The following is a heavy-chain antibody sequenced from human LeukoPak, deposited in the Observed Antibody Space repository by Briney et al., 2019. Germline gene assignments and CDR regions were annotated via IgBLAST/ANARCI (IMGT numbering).Heavy chain of an antibody. CDR2: ISYDGSNK. J-gene: IGHJ6*03. V-gene: IGHV3-30-3*01. Sequence: GGSLRLSCAASGFTFSSYAMHWVRQAPGKGLEWVAVISYDGSNKYYADSVKVRFTISRDNSKNTLYLQMNSLRAEDTAVYYCAREKFCGGGSCGTALNSTGLTVGAKGTRVTVS. CDR3: AREKFCGGGSCGTALNSTGLTV. D-gene: IGHD2-15*01. CDR1: GFTFSSYA.